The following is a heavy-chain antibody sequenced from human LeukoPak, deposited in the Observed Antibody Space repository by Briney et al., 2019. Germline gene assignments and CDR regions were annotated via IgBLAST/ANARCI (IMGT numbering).Heavy chain of an antibody. J-gene: IGHJ4*02. Sequence: ASVRVSCKASGGTFSSYAISWVRQAPGQGLEWMGRIIPILGIANYAQKFQGRVTITADKSTSTAYMELSSLRSEDTAVYYCARGTIGYTSSWYGFWGQGTLVTVSS. CDR3: ARGTIGYTSSWYGF. D-gene: IGHD6-13*01. V-gene: IGHV1-69*04. CDR1: GGTFSSYA. CDR2: IIPILGIA.